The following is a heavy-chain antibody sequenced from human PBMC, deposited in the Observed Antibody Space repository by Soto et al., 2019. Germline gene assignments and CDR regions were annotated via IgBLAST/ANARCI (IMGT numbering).Heavy chain of an antibody. J-gene: IGHJ4*02. CDR3: ARDPWAADY. Sequence: ALVPLSHTCVVYGGSCSGYYWSWIRKPPGKGLEWIGEINHSGSTNYNPSLKSRVTISVDTSKNQLSLKLSSVTAEFTAVYYCARDPWAADYWGQGTLVSVSS. CDR1: GGSCSGYY. D-gene: IGHD3-16*01. V-gene: IGHV4-34*01. CDR2: INHSGST.